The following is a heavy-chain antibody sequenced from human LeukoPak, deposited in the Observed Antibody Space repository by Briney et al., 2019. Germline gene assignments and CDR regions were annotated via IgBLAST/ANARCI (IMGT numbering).Heavy chain of an antibody. CDR3: AREYCSGGSCYQGGYFDY. CDR1: GYTFTSYY. Sequence: ASVKVSRKASGYTFTSYYMHWVRQAPGQGLEWMGIINPSGGSTSYAQKFQGRVTMTRDTSTSTVYMELSSLRSEDTAVYYCAREYCSGGSCYQGGYFDYWGQGTLVTVSS. CDR2: INPSGGST. J-gene: IGHJ4*02. V-gene: IGHV1-46*01. D-gene: IGHD2-15*01.